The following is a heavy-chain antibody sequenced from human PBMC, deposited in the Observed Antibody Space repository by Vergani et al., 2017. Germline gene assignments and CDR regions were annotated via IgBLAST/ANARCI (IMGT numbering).Heavy chain of an antibody. CDR3: ARDYYDSSGYGDY. CDR2: IKQDGSEK. Sequence: EVQLLESGGGLVQPGGSLRLSCAASGFTFSSYWMSWVRQAPGKGLEWVANIKQDGSEKYYVDSVKGRFTISRDNAKNSLYLQMNSLRAEDTAVYYCARDYYDSSGYGDYWGQGTLVTVSS. V-gene: IGHV3-7*01. J-gene: IGHJ4*02. D-gene: IGHD3-22*01. CDR1: GFTFSSYW.